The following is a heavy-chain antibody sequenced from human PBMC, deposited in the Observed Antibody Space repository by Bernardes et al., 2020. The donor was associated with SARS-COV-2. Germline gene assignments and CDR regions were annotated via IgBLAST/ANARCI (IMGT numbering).Heavy chain of an antibody. D-gene: IGHD3-3*01. CDR3: ARDSGEVQTLFGVVTGPQYFEF. V-gene: IGHV4-59*12. CDR1: GYSLSNSF. CDR2: ISYSGSS. J-gene: IGHJ4*02. Sequence: SETLSLTCGVSGYSLSNSFWSWIRQSPGRGLEWIGSISYSGSSDYNPSLKSRVTISVDTSKSQFSLDLMSVTAADTAVYFWARDSGEVQTLFGVVTGPQYFEFWGQGTLVTVSS.